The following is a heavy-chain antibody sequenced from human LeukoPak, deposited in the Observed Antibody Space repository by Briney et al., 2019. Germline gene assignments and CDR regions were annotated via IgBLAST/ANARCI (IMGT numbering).Heavy chain of an antibody. CDR2: ISASGGST. CDR3: AKDYYDSSGYFQYYFDY. CDR1: GFTFSSYA. D-gene: IGHD3-22*01. V-gene: IGHV3-23*01. J-gene: IGHJ4*02. Sequence: GGSLRLSCAASGFTFSSYAMSWVRQAPGKGLEWVSVISASGGSTYYADSVKGRFTISRDNSKNTLYLQMNSLRAEDTAVYYCAKDYYDSSGYFQYYFDYWGQGTLVTVSS.